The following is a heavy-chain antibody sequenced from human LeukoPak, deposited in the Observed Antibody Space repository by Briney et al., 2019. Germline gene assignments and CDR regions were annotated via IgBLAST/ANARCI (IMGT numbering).Heavy chain of an antibody. CDR1: GFTFSSYS. J-gene: IGHJ4*02. Sequence: GGSLRLSCVASGFTFSSYSMNWVRQAPGKGLEWVSSISSSSSYIYYADSVKGRFTISRDNAKNSLYLQMNSLRAEDTAVYYCARSHGYSSSYFDYWGQGTLVTVSS. V-gene: IGHV3-21*01. CDR3: ARSHGYSSSYFDY. CDR2: ISSSSSYI. D-gene: IGHD6-13*01.